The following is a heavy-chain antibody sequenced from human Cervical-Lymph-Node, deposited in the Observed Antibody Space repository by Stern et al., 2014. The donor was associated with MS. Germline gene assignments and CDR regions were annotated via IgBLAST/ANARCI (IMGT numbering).Heavy chain of an antibody. J-gene: IGHJ4*02. V-gene: IGHV1-69*01. CDR3: AREGAPMTTVTYFDY. CDR2: ITPIIWTI. CDR1: GGPFSRYT. Sequence: QVQLMQSGAEVRKPGSSVKVSCKASGGPFSRYTVNWLRQAPGQGLEWMGGITPIIWTINYAQKCQGRLTITADESTSTAYMELSSLRSEDTAVYYCAREGAPMTTVTYFDYWGQGTLVTVSS. D-gene: IGHD4-17*01.